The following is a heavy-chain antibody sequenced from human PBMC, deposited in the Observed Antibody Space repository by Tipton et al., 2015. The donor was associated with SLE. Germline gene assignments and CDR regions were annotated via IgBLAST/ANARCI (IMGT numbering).Heavy chain of an antibody. V-gene: IGHV3-23*01. CDR1: GFTFSNYA. CDR3: AAGLTSSWYTPLDAFDI. J-gene: IGHJ3*02. D-gene: IGHD6-13*01. CDR2: ISGSGSST. Sequence: LSLTCAASGFTFSNYAMSWVRQAPGRGLEWVSGISGSGSSTYYADSVKGRFSISRDNSKNTLYLQMNSLRAEDTAVYYCAAGLTSSWYTPLDAFDIWGQGTMVTVSS.